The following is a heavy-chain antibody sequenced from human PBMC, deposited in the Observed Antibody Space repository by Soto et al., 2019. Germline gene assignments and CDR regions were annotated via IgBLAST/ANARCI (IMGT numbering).Heavy chain of an antibody. V-gene: IGHV1-3*01. D-gene: IGHD6-13*01. J-gene: IGHJ4*02. CDR2: INANNGNP. CDR1: GYTFTTYD. CDR3: VVSCGWWAFHY. Sequence: QVLLVQSGAEVKKPGASVQISCKASGYTFTTYDMHWVRQAPGQRLECMGSINANNGNPKYSQRFQGRATFTRDTSSTTGYMDLSSLIYEDTAVYYCVVSCGWWAFHYWGQGTLVTVSS.